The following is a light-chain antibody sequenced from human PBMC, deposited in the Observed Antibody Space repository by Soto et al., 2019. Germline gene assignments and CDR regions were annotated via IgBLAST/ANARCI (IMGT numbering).Light chain of an antibody. CDR2: GAS. CDR1: QSVSSN. V-gene: IGKV3-15*01. Sequence: EIVMTQSPATLSVSPGERATLSCRASQSVSSNLAWYQQKPGQAPRLLIYGASTRATGIPARFSGSGSGTEFTLTISSLQSEDFAVYYCQQYNKWPRTFGQWPKVDI. J-gene: IGKJ1*01. CDR3: QQYNKWPRT.